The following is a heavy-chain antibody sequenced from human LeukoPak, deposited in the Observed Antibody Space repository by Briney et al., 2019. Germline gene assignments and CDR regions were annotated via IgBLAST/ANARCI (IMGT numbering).Heavy chain of an antibody. Sequence: NLGESLKISCKGSGYSFTNYWIGWVRPLPGKGLEWMGIIYPGDSDTRYSPSFQGQATISADKSISTAYLQWSSLKAADTAMYYCARRSGYNCYFDYWGQGTQVTVSS. J-gene: IGHJ4*02. CDR3: ARRSGYNCYFDY. D-gene: IGHD1-1*01. CDR2: IYPGDSDT. CDR1: GYSFTNYW. V-gene: IGHV5-51*01.